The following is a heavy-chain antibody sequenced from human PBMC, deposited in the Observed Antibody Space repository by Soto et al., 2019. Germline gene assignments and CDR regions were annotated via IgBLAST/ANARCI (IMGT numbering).Heavy chain of an antibody. Sequence: HVQLVQSGAEVKKPGSSVKVSCKASGGTFSSYTISWVRQAPGQGLEWMGRIMPILNIANYAQKFHDRVTITADKSTSTAYMELSSLRSEDTAVYYCARDATTVTVFDSWGQGTLVTVSS. D-gene: IGHD4-17*01. J-gene: IGHJ4*02. V-gene: IGHV1-69*08. CDR1: GGTFSSYT. CDR3: ARDATTVTVFDS. CDR2: IMPILNIA.